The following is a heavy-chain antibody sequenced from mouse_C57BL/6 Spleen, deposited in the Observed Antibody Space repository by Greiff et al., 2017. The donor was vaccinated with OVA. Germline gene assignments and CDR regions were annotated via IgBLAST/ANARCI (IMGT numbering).Heavy chain of an antibody. Sequence: QVQLQQSGPELVKPGASVKISCKASGYAFSSSWMNWVKQRPGKGLEWIGRIYPGDGDTNYNGKFKGKATLTADKSSSTAYMQLSSLTSEDSAVYFCARDDYDRRGLFDYWGQGTTLTVSS. J-gene: IGHJ2*01. V-gene: IGHV1-82*01. D-gene: IGHD2-4*01. CDR2: IYPGDGDT. CDR1: GYAFSSSW. CDR3: ARDDYDRRGLFDY.